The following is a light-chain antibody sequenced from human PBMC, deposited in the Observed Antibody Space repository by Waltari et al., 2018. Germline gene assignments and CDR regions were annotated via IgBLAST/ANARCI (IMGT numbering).Light chain of an antibody. Sequence: QSVLTQPPSASGTPGQRVTISCSGSSSNIGRNPVNWYQQLPGTAPKLLIHSHNQRPAGGPEGFSVSKSGTSASLAISGLQSEDEADDYCATWDASLTGWVFGGGTKLTVL. V-gene: IGLV1-44*01. J-gene: IGLJ2*01. CDR2: SHN. CDR3: ATWDASLTGWV. CDR1: SSNIGRNP.